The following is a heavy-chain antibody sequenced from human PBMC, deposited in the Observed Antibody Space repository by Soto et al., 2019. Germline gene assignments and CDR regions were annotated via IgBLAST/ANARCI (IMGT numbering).Heavy chain of an antibody. CDR3: AQDAASGYYPY. Sequence: EVQLLESGGGLVQPGGSLRLSCAGSGFTFSNYEMSWVRQAPGKGLEWVSSVSGSGGSTYYSDSVKGRFTISRDNSKNTLNLQMNSLRAEDTAVYYCAQDAASGYYPYWGQGTLVTVSS. CDR2: VSGSGGST. J-gene: IGHJ4*02. CDR1: GFTFSNYE. V-gene: IGHV3-23*01. D-gene: IGHD3-22*01.